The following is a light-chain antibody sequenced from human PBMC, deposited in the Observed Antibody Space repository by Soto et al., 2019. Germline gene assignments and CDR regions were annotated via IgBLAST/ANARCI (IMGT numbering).Light chain of an antibody. Sequence: QSVLTQVASVSGSPGQSITISCTATSSDVGGHDYVSWYLQHPGKAPKLLIYEAFNWPSGVSDRFSGSKSGSTASLTISGLQAEDEGDYYCSSFTSTNTWVFGGGTKLTVL. CDR1: SSDVGGHDY. CDR2: EAF. V-gene: IGLV2-14*01. J-gene: IGLJ3*02. CDR3: SSFTSTNTWV.